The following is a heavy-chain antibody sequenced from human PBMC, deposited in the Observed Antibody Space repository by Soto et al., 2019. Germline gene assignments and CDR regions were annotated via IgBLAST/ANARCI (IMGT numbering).Heavy chain of an antibody. CDR1: GGSISSYY. V-gene: IGHV4-59*01. CDR2: IYYSGST. J-gene: IGHJ4*02. CDR3: ASHLMVECYFDY. D-gene: IGHD2-21*01. Sequence: SETLSLTCTVSGGSISSYYWSWIRQPPGKGLEWIGYIYYSGSTNYNPSLKSRVTISVDTSKNQFSLKLSSVTAADTAVYYCASHLMVECYFDYWGQGTLVTVSS.